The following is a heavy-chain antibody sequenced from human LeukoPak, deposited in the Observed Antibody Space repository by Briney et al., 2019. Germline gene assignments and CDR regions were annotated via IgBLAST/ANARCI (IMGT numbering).Heavy chain of an antibody. CDR2: IYSGGST. D-gene: IGHD2-15*01. Sequence: GGSLRLSCAASGFTFSSNYMSWVRQAPGKGLEWVSVIYSGGSTYYSDSVKGRFTISRDNSKNTLYLQMNSLRAEDTAVYYCARDRGGSYYFDYWGQGTLVTVSS. CDR1: GFTFSSNY. CDR3: ARDRGGSYYFDY. V-gene: IGHV3-66*01. J-gene: IGHJ4*02.